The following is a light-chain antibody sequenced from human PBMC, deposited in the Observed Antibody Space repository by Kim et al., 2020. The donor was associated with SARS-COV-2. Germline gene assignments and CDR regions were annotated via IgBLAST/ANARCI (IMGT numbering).Light chain of an antibody. CDR2: NNN. CDR1: SSNIGSNA. J-gene: IGLJ2*01. CDR3: AAWDDSLNGVV. V-gene: IGLV1-44*01. Sequence: QSVLTQPHSASGTPGQRVTISCSGSSSNIGSNAVNWYQQLPGTAPKLLIYNNNQRPSGVHDRFSGSKSGTSASLAISGLQSEDEADYYCAAWDDSLNGVVFGGGTQLTVL.